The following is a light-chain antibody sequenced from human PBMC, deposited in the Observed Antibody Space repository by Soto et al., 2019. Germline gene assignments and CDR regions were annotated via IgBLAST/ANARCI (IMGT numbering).Light chain of an antibody. Sequence: QAVVTQPPSVSGAPGQRVTISCTGSSSNIGAHYDVHWYQQLPGTAPKLLIYGNTNRPSGVPDRFSGSKSGTSASLAITGLQAEDEADYYCQCYDTSLSGVVFGGGTKVTVL. CDR1: SSNIGAHYD. J-gene: IGLJ2*01. CDR2: GNT. CDR3: QCYDTSLSGVV. V-gene: IGLV1-40*01.